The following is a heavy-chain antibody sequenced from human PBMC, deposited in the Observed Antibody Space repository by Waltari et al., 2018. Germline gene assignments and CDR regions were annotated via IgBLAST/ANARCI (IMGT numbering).Heavy chain of an antibody. Sequence: EVQLVESGGNLVQPGESLRLSCAASGFTFSSYELNWVRQAPGKGLEWVSYINMGGSNIYYADSVKGRFTISRDNAKNSLYLQMNSLRAEDTAVYYCARGWGCSGGSCSPTFEYWGQGILVTVSS. CDR2: INMGGSNI. D-gene: IGHD2-15*01. CDR1: GFTFSSYE. CDR3: ARGWGCSGGSCSPTFEY. J-gene: IGHJ4*02. V-gene: IGHV3-48*03.